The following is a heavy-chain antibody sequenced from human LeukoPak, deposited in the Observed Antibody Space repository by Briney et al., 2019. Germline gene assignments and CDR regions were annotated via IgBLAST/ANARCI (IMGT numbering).Heavy chain of an antibody. CDR3: ARAGYSSGWYSNKGNWFDP. CDR2: IYPGDSDI. D-gene: IGHD6-19*01. V-gene: IGHV5-51*01. CDR1: GCSFTTYW. J-gene: IGHJ5*02. Sequence: GESLKISCKGSGCSFTTYWIGWVRQMPGKGLEWMGIIYPGDSDIRYSPSFQGQVTISADKSISTAYLQWSSLKASDTAMYYCARAGYSSGWYSNKGNWFDPWGQGTLVTVSS.